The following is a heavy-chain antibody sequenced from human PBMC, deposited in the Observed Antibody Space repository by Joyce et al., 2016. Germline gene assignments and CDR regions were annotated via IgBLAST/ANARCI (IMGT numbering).Heavy chain of an antibody. Sequence: EVQLLESGGGLVQPGGSLRLSCAASGFTFSSYAMSWVRQGAGKGLEWVSTIRASGGSTYYADAVKGRFTISRDKSEDSLYLHMNSLRAEDTAVYYCATRAPTNYDFWSGYSYYFDNWGQGTLVTVSS. CDR3: ATRAPTNYDFWSGYSYYFDN. D-gene: IGHD3-3*01. CDR2: IRASGGST. CDR1: GFTFSSYA. V-gene: IGHV3-23*01. J-gene: IGHJ4*02.